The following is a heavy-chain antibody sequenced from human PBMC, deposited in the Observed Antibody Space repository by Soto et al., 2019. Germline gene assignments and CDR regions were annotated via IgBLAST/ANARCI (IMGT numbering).Heavy chain of an antibody. Sequence: ASVKVSCKASGYTFSTYSVTWVRQAPGQGVAWMGWISAYNGYTNYAPKFQGRLSMTTDTSTNTAYMELRSLRLDDTAVYYCARDRISRGRIPYGMDAWGQGTTVTV. V-gene: IGHV1-18*01. CDR1: GYTFSTYS. D-gene: IGHD3-3*02. J-gene: IGHJ6*02. CDR2: ISAYNGYT. CDR3: ARDRISRGRIPYGMDA.